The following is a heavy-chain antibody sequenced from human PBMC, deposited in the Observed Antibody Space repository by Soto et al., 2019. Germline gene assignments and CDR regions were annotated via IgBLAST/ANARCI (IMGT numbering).Heavy chain of an antibody. J-gene: IGHJ4*02. CDR2: ISYDGSNK. CDR1: GFTFSSYG. CDR3: AKVGYDFWSGYSPLWY. V-gene: IGHV3-30*18. Sequence: QVQLVESGGGVVQPGRSLRLSCAASGFTFSSYGMHWVRQAPGKGLEWVAVISYDGSNKYYADSVKGRFTISRDNSKNTLYLQMNSLRAEDTAVYYCAKVGYDFWSGYSPLWYWGQGTLVTVSS. D-gene: IGHD3-3*01.